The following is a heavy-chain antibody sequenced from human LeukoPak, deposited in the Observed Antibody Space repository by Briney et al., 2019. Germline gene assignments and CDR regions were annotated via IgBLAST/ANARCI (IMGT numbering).Heavy chain of an antibody. V-gene: IGHV3-30*02. D-gene: IGHD6-6*01. CDR3: ARDHGRGSSSFYSWGGGTYYFDY. CDR2: IRYDGSNK. CDR1: GFTFSSYG. Sequence: GRSLRLSCAASGFTFSSYGMHWVRQAPGKGLEWVAFIRYDGSNKYYADSVRGRFTISRDNSRNTLYLQMNSLRAEDTAVYYCARDHGRGSSSFYSWGGGTYYFDYWGQGTLVTVSS. J-gene: IGHJ4*02.